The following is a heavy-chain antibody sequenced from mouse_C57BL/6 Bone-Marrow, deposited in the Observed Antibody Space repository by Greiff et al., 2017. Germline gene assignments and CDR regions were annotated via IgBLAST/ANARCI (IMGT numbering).Heavy chain of an antibody. J-gene: IGHJ4*01. CDR1: GYTFTDYY. D-gene: IGHD2-3*01. CDR3: ARRAWLLRDYYAMDY. Sequence: VQLQQSGPVLVKPGASVKMSCKASGYTFTDYYMNWVKQSHGKSLEWIGVINPYNGGTSYNQKFKGKATLTVDKSSSTAYMELNSLTSEDSAVYYCARRAWLLRDYYAMDYCGQGTSVTVSS. CDR2: INPYNGGT. V-gene: IGHV1-19*01.